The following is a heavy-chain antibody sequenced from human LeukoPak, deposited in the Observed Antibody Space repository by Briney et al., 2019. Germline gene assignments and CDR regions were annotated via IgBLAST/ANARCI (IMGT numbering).Heavy chain of an antibody. D-gene: IGHD6-13*01. V-gene: IGHV3-74*01. CDR2: INSDGSST. J-gene: IGHJ4*02. CDR3: ARYSRSWYVPIFDY. CDR1: GFTFSSYG. Sequence: GGTLRLSCAASGFTFSSYGMSWVRQAPGKGLVWVSRINSDGSSTSYADSVKGRFTISRDNAKNTLYLQMNSLRAEDTAVYYCARYSRSWYVPIFDYWGQGTLVTVSS.